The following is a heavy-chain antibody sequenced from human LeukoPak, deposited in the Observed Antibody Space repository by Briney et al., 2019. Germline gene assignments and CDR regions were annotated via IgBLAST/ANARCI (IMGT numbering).Heavy chain of an antibody. CDR2: ISGSGGSA. CDR1: GITLSNYG. V-gene: IGHV3-23*01. Sequence: GGSLRLSCAVSGITLSNYGMSWVRQAPGKGPEWGAGISGSGGSAYYADSVQGRFTISRDNSKNTLYLQMDSLRTDDTAVYSCARSRGPGSHWFDPWGQGTLVTVSS. D-gene: IGHD3-10*01. CDR3: ARSRGPGSHWFDP. J-gene: IGHJ5*02.